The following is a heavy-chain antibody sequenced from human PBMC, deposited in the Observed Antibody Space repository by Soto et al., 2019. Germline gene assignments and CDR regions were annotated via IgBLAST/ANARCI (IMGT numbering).Heavy chain of an antibody. Sequence: PCGTLRRPWVASGCSITSFAISWVRQAPGQGLEWASAISASGGSTYADSGKGRFTISRDNSKNTLYLQMNSLRVEETAVYYCAKVLSSGSNSGALEYWGQGALVTVSS. CDR1: GCSITSFA. D-gene: IGHD1-26*01. CDR2: ISASGGST. V-gene: IGHV3-23*01. J-gene: IGHJ4*02. CDR3: AKVLSSGSNSGALEY.